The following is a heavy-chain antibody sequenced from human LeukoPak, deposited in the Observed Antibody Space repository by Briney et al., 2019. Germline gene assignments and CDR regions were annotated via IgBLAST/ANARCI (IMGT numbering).Heavy chain of an antibody. V-gene: IGHV4-34*01. CDR3: ARGLNYFGSLTGDY. J-gene: IGHJ4*02. Sequence: SETLSLTCAVYGGSFSGYYWSWLRQPPGKGLEWIGEINHSGSTNYNPSLKSRVTISVDTSKNQFSLKLSSVTAADTAVYYCARGLNYFGSLTGDYWGQGTLVTVSS. D-gene: IGHD3-10*01. CDR2: INHSGST. CDR1: GGSFSGYY.